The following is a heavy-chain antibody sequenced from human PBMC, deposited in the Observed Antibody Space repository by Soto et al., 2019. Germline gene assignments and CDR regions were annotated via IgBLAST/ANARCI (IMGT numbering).Heavy chain of an antibody. Sequence: QVELLQSGAEVRKPGASVKVSCKASGHTFTGNYMHWVRQAPGQGLEWMGIINPDGDVTTYAHKVRGRVTLTREMSTSTSYMELRSLTSEDTAVYYCASKFSRGSFQDFDTWGQGTLVTVSS. CDR3: ASKFSRGSFQDFDT. CDR2: INPDGDVT. D-gene: IGHD1-26*01. J-gene: IGHJ4*02. CDR1: GHTFTGNY. V-gene: IGHV1-46*01.